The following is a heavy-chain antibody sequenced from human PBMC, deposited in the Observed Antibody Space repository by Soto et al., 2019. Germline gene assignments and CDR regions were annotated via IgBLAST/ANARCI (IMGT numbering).Heavy chain of an antibody. CDR1: GGSISSYY. V-gene: IGHV4-59*01. Sequence: KASETLSLTCTVSGGSISSYYWSWIRQPPGKGLEWIGYIYYSGSTNYNPSLKSRVTISVDTSKNQFSLKLSSVTAADTAVYYCATERGGDCSGGSCYDGMDVWGQGTTVTVSS. CDR2: IYYSGST. CDR3: ATERGGDCSGGSCYDGMDV. J-gene: IGHJ6*02. D-gene: IGHD2-15*01.